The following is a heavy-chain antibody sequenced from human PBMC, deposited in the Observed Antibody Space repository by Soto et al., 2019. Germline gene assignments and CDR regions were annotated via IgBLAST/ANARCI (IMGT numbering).Heavy chain of an antibody. D-gene: IGHD6-6*01. CDR1: GFTFSSYS. CDR3: ARPPREGSSRPFDY. CDR2: ISTSSSII. V-gene: IGHV3-48*02. J-gene: IGHJ4*02. Sequence: EVQLVESGGGLVQPGGSLRLSCAASGFTFSSYSMNWVRQAPGKALEWVSYISTSSSIIYYADSVKGRFTISRDNAKNSLYLQMNSLRDADTAVYYCARPPREGSSRPFDYWGQGTLVTVSS.